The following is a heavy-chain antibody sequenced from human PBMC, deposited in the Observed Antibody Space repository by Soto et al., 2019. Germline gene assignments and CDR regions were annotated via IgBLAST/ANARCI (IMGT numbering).Heavy chain of an antibody. J-gene: IGHJ4*02. Sequence: GGSLRLSCAASGFTFSSYSMNWVRQAPGKGLEWVSYISSSSSTIYYADSVKGRFTISRDNAKNSLYLQMNSLRDEDTAVYYCAREERNFWSGYYPDYWGQGTLVTVSS. CDR3: AREERNFWSGYYPDY. V-gene: IGHV3-48*02. CDR2: ISSSSSTI. CDR1: GFTFSSYS. D-gene: IGHD3-3*01.